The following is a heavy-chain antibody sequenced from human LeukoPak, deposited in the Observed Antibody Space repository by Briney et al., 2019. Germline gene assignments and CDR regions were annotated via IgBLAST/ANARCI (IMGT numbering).Heavy chain of an antibody. CDR1: GGSIDSRSYY. V-gene: IGHV4-39*01. J-gene: IGHJ4*02. CDR2: TYHSGST. CDR3: ARRSEFDNTHYHYFDY. Sequence: SETLSLTCTVSGGSIDSRSYYWDWIRQAPGKGLEWIGTTYHSGSTEYNPSLKSRVAIFVDTSKNQFSLILHSVAAADTAVYYCARRSEFDNTHYHYFDYWGQGALVTVSS. D-gene: IGHD2-15*01.